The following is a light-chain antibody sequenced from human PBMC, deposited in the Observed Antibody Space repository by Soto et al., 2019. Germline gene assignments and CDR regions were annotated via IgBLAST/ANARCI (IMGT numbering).Light chain of an antibody. V-gene: IGLV2-11*01. CDR1: SSDVGAYNY. J-gene: IGLJ3*02. CDR2: AVT. Sequence: QSVLTQPRSVSGSPGQSVTISCTGTSSDVGAYNYVSWYQQHPGKAPKLMIYAVTKRPSGVPDRFSGSKSDNTASLTISGLQDEDEADYYCCSYAGSYSWVFGGGTKLTVL. CDR3: CSYAGSYSWV.